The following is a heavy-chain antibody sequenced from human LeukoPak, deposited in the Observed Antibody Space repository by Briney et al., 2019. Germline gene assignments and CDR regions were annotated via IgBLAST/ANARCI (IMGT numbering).Heavy chain of an antibody. D-gene: IGHD6-13*01. Sequence: PGGSLRLSCAASGFTFSSYAMSWVRQAPGKGLEWASAISGSGGSTYYADSVKGRFTISRDNSKNTLYLQMNSLRAEDTAVYYCAKDPLSSSWVYNWFDPWGQGTLVTVSS. J-gene: IGHJ5*02. CDR2: ISGSGGST. CDR3: AKDPLSSSWVYNWFDP. CDR1: GFTFSSYA. V-gene: IGHV3-23*01.